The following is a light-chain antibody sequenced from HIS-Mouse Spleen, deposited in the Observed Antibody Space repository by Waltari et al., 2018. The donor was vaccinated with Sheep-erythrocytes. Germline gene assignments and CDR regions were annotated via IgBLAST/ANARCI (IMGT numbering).Light chain of an antibody. J-gene: IGLJ1*01. Sequence: SALTHPASVSRSPGRSTTISCTGTSSDVGSCTLVSWYQQHPGKAPKLMIYEGSKRPSGVSNRFSGSKSGNTASLTISGLQAEDEADYYCCSYAGSYNHVFATGTKVTVL. CDR1: SSDVGSCTL. V-gene: IGLV2-14*02. CDR2: EGS. CDR3: CSYAGSYNHV.